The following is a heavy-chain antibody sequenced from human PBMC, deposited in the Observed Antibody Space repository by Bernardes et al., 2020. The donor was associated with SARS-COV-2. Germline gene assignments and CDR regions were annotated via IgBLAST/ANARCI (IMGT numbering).Heavy chain of an antibody. CDR1: GFTFRNYA. V-gene: IGHV3-23*01. J-gene: IGHJ6*02. CDR2: ITANGGGK. Sequence: GGSLRLSCEASGFTFRNYAMSWVRQAPGKGLEWVSGITANGGGKFYGDSVKGRFTISRDNTKNTVFLQMNSLRAEDTAIYYCATTAEGDFNYHGLDVWGQGTTVTVSS. CDR3: ATTAEGDFNYHGLDV. D-gene: IGHD3-3*01.